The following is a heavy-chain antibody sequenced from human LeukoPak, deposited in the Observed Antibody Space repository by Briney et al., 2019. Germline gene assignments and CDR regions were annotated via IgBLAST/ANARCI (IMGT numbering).Heavy chain of an antibody. CDR2: ISSSSNYI. CDR3: ANENGGPDY. D-gene: IGHD3-10*01. CDR1: GFSFSSYS. J-gene: IGHJ4*02. Sequence: GGSLRLSCAASGFSFSSYSMKWVRQAPGKGLEWVSSISSSSNYIYYADSVKGRFTISRDNAKNSLYLQMSSVRAEDTAVYYCANENGGPDYWGQGTLVTVSS. V-gene: IGHV3-21*01.